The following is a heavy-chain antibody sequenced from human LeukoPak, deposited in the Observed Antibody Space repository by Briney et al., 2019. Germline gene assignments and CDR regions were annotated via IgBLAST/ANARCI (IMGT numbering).Heavy chain of an antibody. J-gene: IGHJ4*02. D-gene: IGHD2-8*01. CDR1: GFTVSSNY. CDR2: IYSGGST. Sequence: GGSLRLSCAASGFTVSSNYMSWVRQAPGKGLEWVSVIYSGGSTYYADSVKGRFTISRDNSKNTLYLQMNSLRAEDTAVYYRARDGDCTNGVCQIDYWGQGTLVTVSS. V-gene: IGHV3-53*01. CDR3: ARDGDCTNGVCQIDY.